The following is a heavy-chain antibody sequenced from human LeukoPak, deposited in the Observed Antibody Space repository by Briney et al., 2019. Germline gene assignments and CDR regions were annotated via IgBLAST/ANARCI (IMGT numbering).Heavy chain of an antibody. D-gene: IGHD2-8*01. J-gene: IGHJ6*03. CDR1: GFTFSSYS. Sequence: GRSLRLSCAASGFTFSSYSMNWVRQAPGKWLELVSGINWNGGNTGYADSVKDRFTISRDNVKNSLYLQMNSLRAEDTALYYCARGPGVRYYYYMDVWGKGTTVTVSS. CDR3: ARGPGVRYYYYMDV. V-gene: IGHV3-20*04. CDR2: INWNGGNT.